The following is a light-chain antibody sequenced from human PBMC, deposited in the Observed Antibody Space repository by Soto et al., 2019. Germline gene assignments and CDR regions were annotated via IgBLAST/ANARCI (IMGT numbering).Light chain of an antibody. CDR3: QQCYYWPRFS. V-gene: IGKV3-11*01. CDR1: QSLNNY. Sequence: EIVLTQSPATLSFSPGARATLSCRASQSLNNYLAWYQQKPGQAPRLLIYDASARANGVPARFSGSGAGADFTLTISSLEPEDFAVYYCQQCYYWPRFSFGPGTKLDIK. J-gene: IGKJ3*01. CDR2: DAS.